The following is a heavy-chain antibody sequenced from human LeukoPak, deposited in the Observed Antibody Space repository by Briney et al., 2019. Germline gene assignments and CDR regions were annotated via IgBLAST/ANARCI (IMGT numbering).Heavy chain of an antibody. CDR3: AKMTPVTSFQLLVLDS. J-gene: IGHJ4*02. D-gene: IGHD4-11*01. CDR2: VSTSGGST. V-gene: IGHV3-23*01. Sequence: GGSLRLSCAASGFTFSSFSMNWVRQAPGKGLEWVSTVSTSGGSTYYADSVKGRFTISRDNSKNTLYLQMNSLRAEDTAVYYCAKMTPVTSFQLLVLDSWGPGTLVTISS. CDR1: GFTFSSFS.